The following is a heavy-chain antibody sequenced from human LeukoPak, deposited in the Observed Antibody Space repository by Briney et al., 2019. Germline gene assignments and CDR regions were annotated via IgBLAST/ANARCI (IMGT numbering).Heavy chain of an antibody. J-gene: IGHJ4*02. D-gene: IGHD2-15*01. CDR2: IIPIFGTA. V-gene: IGHV1-69*13. CDR1: GGTFSSYA. Sequence: ASVTVSRKASGGTFSSYAISWVRRAPGQGLEWMGGIIPIFGTANYAQKFQGRVTITADESTSTAYMELSSLRSEDTAVYYCARVRCSGGSCYSRGGGFDYWGQGTLVTVSS. CDR3: ARVRCSGGSCYSRGGGFDY.